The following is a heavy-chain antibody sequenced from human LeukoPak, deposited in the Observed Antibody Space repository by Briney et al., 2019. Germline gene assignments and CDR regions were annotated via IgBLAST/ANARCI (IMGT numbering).Heavy chain of an antibody. CDR1: GFTFRSYA. D-gene: IGHD3-10*01. Sequence: GGSLRLSCAASGFTFRSYAMYWVRQPPGKGLEWVSVIYSGGSTFYADSVKGRFAISRDDSNNTVYLRMNTLRAEDTAVYYCARGADYYGSGISLDHWGQGTLVTVSS. V-gene: IGHV3-53*03. CDR2: IYSGGST. J-gene: IGHJ4*02. CDR3: ARGADYYGSGISLDH.